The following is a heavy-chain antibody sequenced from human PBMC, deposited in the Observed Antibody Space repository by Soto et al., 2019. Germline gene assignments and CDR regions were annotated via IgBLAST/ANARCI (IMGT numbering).Heavy chain of an antibody. V-gene: IGHV4-34*01. CDR3: ARDKITGLFDY. CDR2: ISHSGST. D-gene: IGHD2-8*02. CDR1: GGSFSGYY. J-gene: IGHJ4*02. Sequence: QVQLQQWGAGLLKPSETLSLTCAVYGGSFSGYYWTWIRQPPGTGLEWIGEISHSGSTNYNPTLKSRVTMSVDTSKNQVAMKLTSVTAADTAVYYCARDKITGLFDYWGQGTLVTVSS.